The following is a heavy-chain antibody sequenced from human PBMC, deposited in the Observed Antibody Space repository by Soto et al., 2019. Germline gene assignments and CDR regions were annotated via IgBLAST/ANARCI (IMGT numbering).Heavy chain of an antibody. CDR1: GFTFSSYG. Sequence: GSLRLSCAASGFTFSSYGMHWVRQAPGKGLEWVAVISYDGSNKYYADSVKGRFTISRDNSKNTLYLQMNSLRAEDTAVYYCAKDSLDGDYFDYWGQGTLVTVSS. CDR2: ISYDGSNK. D-gene: IGHD4-17*01. V-gene: IGHV3-30*18. CDR3: AKDSLDGDYFDY. J-gene: IGHJ4*02.